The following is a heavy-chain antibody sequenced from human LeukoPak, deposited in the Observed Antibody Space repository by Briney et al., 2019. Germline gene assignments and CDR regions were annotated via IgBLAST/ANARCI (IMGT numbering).Heavy chain of an antibody. V-gene: IGHV4-61*02. CDR2: VYTSGST. Sequence: PSETLSLTCTVSGGSISSGSYYWSWIRQPAGKGLEGIGRVYTSGSTNYNPSLKSRVTISLDTSKNQFSLKLSSVTAADTAVYYCARSPTKRVPEDYWGQGTLVTVSS. CDR3: ARSPTKRVPEDY. D-gene: IGHD2-2*01. CDR1: GGSISSGSYY. J-gene: IGHJ4*02.